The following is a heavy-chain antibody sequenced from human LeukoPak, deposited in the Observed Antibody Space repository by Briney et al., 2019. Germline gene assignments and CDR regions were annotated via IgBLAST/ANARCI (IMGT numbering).Heavy chain of an antibody. V-gene: IGHV1-18*01. Sequence: ASVKVSGKASGYTFTTYGLTWVRQAPGQGLEWMGWISGYNDNTNYAQKLQGRVTMTTDTSTSTAYMELRSLRSDDTAVYYCARGTGPSSTSCLDYWGQGTLVTVSS. CDR2: ISGYNDNT. J-gene: IGHJ4*02. CDR3: ARGTGPSSTSCLDY. CDR1: GYTFTTYG. D-gene: IGHD2-2*01.